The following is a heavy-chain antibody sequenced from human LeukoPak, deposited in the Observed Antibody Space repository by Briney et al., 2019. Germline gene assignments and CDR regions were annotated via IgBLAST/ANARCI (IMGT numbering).Heavy chain of an antibody. CDR2: IYYSGST. CDR3: ARSSGYSSSGGLNWFDT. D-gene: IGHD6-13*01. Sequence: WIRQAPGKGLEWIGSIYYSGSTYYNPSLKSRVTISVDTSKNQFSLKLSSVTAADTAVYYCARSSGYSSSGGLNWFDTWGQGTLVTVSS. J-gene: IGHJ5*02. V-gene: IGHV4-39*01.